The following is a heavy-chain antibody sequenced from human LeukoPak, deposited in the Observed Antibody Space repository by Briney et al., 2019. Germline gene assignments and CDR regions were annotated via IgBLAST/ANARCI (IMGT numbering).Heavy chain of an antibody. CDR2: IYYNGST. V-gene: IGHV4-59*01. J-gene: IGHJ3*02. D-gene: IGHD6-6*01. Sequence: PSETLSLTCTLSGGSISNYYWNWIRQPPGKGLEWIGYIYYNGSTNYHPSVKSRVTISVDTSKNHFSLTLTSVTAADTAVYYCARDGSWGSSSGSPYDAFDIWGQGTMVTVSS. CDR1: GGSISNYY. CDR3: ARDGSWGSSSGSPYDAFDI.